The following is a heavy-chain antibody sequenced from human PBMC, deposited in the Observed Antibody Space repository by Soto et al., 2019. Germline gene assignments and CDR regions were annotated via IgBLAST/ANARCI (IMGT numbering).Heavy chain of an antibody. J-gene: IGHJ4*02. CDR2: IYHSGST. D-gene: IGHD1-26*01. V-gene: IGHV4-4*02. CDR3: ARVCSGSFLDPDY. CDR1: GGSISSSNW. Sequence: QVQLQESGPGLVKPSGTLSLTCAVSGGSISSSNWWSWVRQPPGKGLEWIGEIYHSGSTNYNPSLKRRVTLSLDKSKNQFSLKLSSVTASDTAVYYCARVCSGSFLDPDYWGQGTLVTVSS.